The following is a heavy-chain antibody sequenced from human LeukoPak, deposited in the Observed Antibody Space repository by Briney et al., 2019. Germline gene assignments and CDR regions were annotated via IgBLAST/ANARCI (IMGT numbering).Heavy chain of an antibody. D-gene: IGHD3-22*01. CDR2: INPSGGRT. V-gene: IGHV1-46*01. J-gene: IGHJ4*02. CDR1: GYTFTSYY. CDR3: ATADPYDSSGYLDFDY. Sequence: ASVKVSCKASGYTFTSYYMHWVRQAPGQGVEWRGIINPSGGRTSYAQKFQGRVTMTEDTSTDTAYMELSSLRSEDTAVYYCATADPYDSSGYLDFDYWGQGTLVTVSS.